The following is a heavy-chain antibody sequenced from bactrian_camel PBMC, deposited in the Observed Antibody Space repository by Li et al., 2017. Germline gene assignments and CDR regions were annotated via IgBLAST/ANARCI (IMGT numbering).Heavy chain of an antibody. CDR2: IDAEGTA. D-gene: IGHD7*01. V-gene: IGHV3S53*01. J-gene: IGHJ4*01. CDR3: AADNVNLQLARHYSY. CDR1: GYSFVTHC. Sequence: HVQLVESGGGSVQTGGSLRLSCAAPGYSFVTHCMGWFRQAPGKEREGVAAIDAEGTATYANSVKGRFTIVKVNGRNTLDLFMHSLKSEDTAMYYCAADNVNLQLARHYSYWGQGTQVTVDS.